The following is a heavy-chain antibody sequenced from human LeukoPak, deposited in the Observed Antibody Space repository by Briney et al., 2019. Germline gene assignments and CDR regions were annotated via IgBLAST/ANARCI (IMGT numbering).Heavy chain of an antibody. J-gene: IGHJ5*02. CDR3: ARDYAGSSSWNWFDP. CDR1: GGYISNYY. D-gene: IGHD6-13*01. Sequence: PSETLSLTCTVSGGYISNYYWNWIRQSPGKGLEWIGSVHYSGSTNYNPSLKSRVTISVDMSKNQFSLKLSSVTAADTAVYYCARDYAGSSSWNWFDPWGQGTLVTVSS. V-gene: IGHV4-59*01. CDR2: VHYSGST.